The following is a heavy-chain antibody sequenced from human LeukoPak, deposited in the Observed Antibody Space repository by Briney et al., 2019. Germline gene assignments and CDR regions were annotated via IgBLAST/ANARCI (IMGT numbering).Heavy chain of an antibody. CDR2: IIAYNGNT. V-gene: IGHV1-18*01. D-gene: IGHD6-13*01. J-gene: IGHJ4*02. CDR3: ARYSSSWYLYDY. Sequence: GASVKVSCKASGYSFTTYGVSWMRQAPGQGLEWMGIIAYNGNTYYAENLQGRVTMTTDSSTNTAYMELRNLRSDDTAVYYCARYSSSWYLYDYWGQGTLVTVSS. CDR1: GYSFTTYG.